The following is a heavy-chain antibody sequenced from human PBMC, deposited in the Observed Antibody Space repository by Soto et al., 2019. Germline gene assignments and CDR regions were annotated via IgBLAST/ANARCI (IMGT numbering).Heavy chain of an antibody. J-gene: IGHJ3*02. Sequence: GGSLRLSCTASGCTFGDYAMSWFRQAPGKGLEWVGFVRSKAYGGTTEYAASVKGRFTISRDDSKSIAYLQMNSLKTEDTAVYYCTRVKIVVVIRDAFDIWGQGTMVTVSS. D-gene: IGHD3-22*01. CDR2: VRSKAYGGTT. CDR3: TRVKIVVVIRDAFDI. CDR1: GCTFGDYA. V-gene: IGHV3-49*03.